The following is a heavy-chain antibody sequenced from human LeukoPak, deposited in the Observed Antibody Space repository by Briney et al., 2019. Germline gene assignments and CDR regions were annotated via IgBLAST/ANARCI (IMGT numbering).Heavy chain of an antibody. V-gene: IGHV4-38-2*01. CDR2: IYHSGST. D-gene: IGHD5-12*01. J-gene: IGHJ4*02. Sequence: SETLSLTCAVSGYSIISGYFWGWIRQPPGKGLEWIGTIYHSGSTYYNPSLKSRVTISVDTSKNQFSLKLSSVTAADTAVCFCAKSGYDYPPYFDYWGQGTLVTVSS. CDR1: GYSIISGYF. CDR3: AKSGYDYPPYFDY.